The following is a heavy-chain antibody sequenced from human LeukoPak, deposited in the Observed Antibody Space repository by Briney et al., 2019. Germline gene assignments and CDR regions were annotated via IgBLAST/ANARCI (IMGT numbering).Heavy chain of an antibody. D-gene: IGHD1-26*01. Sequence: GGSLRLSCAASGFTFSSYWMSWVRQAPGKGLEWVANLKQDGSEKYYVDSVKGRFTISRDNAKNSLYLQMNSLGAEDTAVYYCARLLPVGSGAFDYWGQGTLVTVSS. CDR2: LKQDGSEK. V-gene: IGHV3-7*01. CDR3: ARLLPVGSGAFDY. J-gene: IGHJ4*02. CDR1: GFTFSSYW.